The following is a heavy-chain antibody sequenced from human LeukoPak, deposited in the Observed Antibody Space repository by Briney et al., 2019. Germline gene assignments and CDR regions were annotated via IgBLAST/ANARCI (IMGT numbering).Heavy chain of an antibody. D-gene: IGHD6-19*01. Sequence: GSSVKVSCKASGGTFSSYTISWVRQAPGQGLEWMGRISPTVGIAKYAQKFQGRVTITADKSTSTAYMELNSLRSEDTAVYHCATAVAVAAPFDYRGQGSLVTVSS. CDR3: ATAVAVAAPFDY. J-gene: IGHJ4*02. CDR1: GGTFSSYT. V-gene: IGHV1-69*02. CDR2: ISPTVGIA.